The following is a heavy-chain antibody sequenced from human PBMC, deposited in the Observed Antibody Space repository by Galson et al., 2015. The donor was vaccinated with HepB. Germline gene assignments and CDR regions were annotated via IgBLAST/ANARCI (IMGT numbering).Heavy chain of an antibody. D-gene: IGHD5-24*01. J-gene: IGHJ3*01. CDR1: EFNFSFYN. CDR2: ISSSTSVI. CDR3: AREGRDGHIYDAFDL. Sequence: SLRLSCAASEFNFSFYNMNWVRQAPGKGLEWISYISSSTSVIYYADSVKGRFTISRDNARNSLYLQMNSLRGDDTAVYYCAREGRDGHIYDAFDLWGQGTMVTVSS. V-gene: IGHV3-48*01.